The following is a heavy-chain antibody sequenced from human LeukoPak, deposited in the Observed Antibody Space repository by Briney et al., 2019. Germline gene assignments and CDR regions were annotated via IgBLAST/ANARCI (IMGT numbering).Heavy chain of an antibody. V-gene: IGHV3-30*02. CDR3: RACTSRYYYYHYMDV. D-gene: IGHD2-2*01. CDR1: GFTFSSYG. CDR2: IRYDGSNK. J-gene: IGHJ6*03. Sequence: GGSLRLSCAASGFTFSSYGMHWLRQAPGKGLEWVAFIRYDGSNKYYADSVKGRFTISRDNSKITLYLQMNSLRAEDTAVYYFRACTSRYYYYHYMDVWRKRTTVTVSS.